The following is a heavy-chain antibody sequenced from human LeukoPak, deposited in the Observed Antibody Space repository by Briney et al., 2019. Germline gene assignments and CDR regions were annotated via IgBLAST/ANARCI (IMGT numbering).Heavy chain of an antibody. CDR3: AKAPKAIAGNGNAFDI. CDR2: ISGNGGTI. J-gene: IGHJ3*02. Sequence: GGSLRLSCAASGFTFSSYAMSWVRQAPGKGLEWVSVISGNGGTIYYVDSVKGRFTISRDNSKNTVYLEMNSLRADDTAEYYCAKAPKAIAGNGNAFDIWGQGSMVTVSS. CDR1: GFTFSSYA. V-gene: IGHV3-23*01. D-gene: IGHD6-19*01.